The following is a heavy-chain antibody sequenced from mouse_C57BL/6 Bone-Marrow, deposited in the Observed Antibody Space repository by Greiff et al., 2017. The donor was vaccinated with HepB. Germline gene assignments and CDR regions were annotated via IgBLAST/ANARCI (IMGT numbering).Heavy chain of an antibody. CDR1: GYTFTDYY. CDR3: ARGYGSSPGNFDV. Sequence: VKLQESGAELVRPGVSVKLSCKASGYTFTDYYINWVKQRPGQGLEWIARIYPGSGNTYYNEKFKGKATLTAEKSSSTAYMQLSSLTSEDSAVYFCARGYGSSPGNFDVWGTGTTVTVSS. D-gene: IGHD1-1*01. CDR2: IYPGSGNT. V-gene: IGHV1-76*01. J-gene: IGHJ1*03.